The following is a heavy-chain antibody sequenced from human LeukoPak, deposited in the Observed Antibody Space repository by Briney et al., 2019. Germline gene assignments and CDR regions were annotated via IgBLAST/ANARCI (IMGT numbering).Heavy chain of an antibody. Sequence: SETLSLTCAVSGYSISSGYYWGWIWQPPGKGLEWIGSIYHSGSTYYNPSLKSRVTISVDTSKNQFSLKLSSVTAADTAVYYCAITITIFGVVDYWGQGTLVTVSS. CDR2: IYHSGST. D-gene: IGHD3-3*01. J-gene: IGHJ4*02. CDR1: GYSISSGYY. V-gene: IGHV4-38-2*01. CDR3: AITITIFGVVDY.